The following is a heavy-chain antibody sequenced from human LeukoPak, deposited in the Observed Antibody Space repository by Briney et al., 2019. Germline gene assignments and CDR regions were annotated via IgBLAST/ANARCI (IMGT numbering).Heavy chain of an antibody. CDR1: GGSISSSNW. D-gene: IGHD4-17*01. CDR3: ARESPTVTTHWFDP. CDR2: IYHSGST. V-gene: IGHV4-4*02. J-gene: IGHJ5*02. Sequence: SETLSLTCAVSGGSISSSNWWSWVRPPPGKGLEWIGEIYHSGSTNCNPSLKSRVTISVDKSKNQFSLKLSSVTAADTAVYYCARESPTVTTHWFDPWGQGTLVTVSS.